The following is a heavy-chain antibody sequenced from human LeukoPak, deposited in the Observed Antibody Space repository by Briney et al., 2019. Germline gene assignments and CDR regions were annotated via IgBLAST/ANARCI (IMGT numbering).Heavy chain of an antibody. D-gene: IGHD5-24*01. Sequence: SETLSLTCTVSGGSISSGDYYWSWIRQPPGKGLEWIGYIYYSGSTYYNPSLKSRLSLSVDMSKNHFSLKLTSATAADTAMYYCARVTDGILHFDRWGQGTLVTVSS. CDR1: GGSISSGDYY. V-gene: IGHV4-30-4*01. CDR3: ARVTDGILHFDR. J-gene: IGHJ4*02. CDR2: IYYSGST.